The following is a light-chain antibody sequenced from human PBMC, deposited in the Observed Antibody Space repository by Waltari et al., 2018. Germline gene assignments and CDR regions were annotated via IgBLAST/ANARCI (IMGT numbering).Light chain of an antibody. CDR3: QQYGGLPLT. J-gene: IGKJ4*01. CDR2: GAS. V-gene: IGKV3-20*01. CDR1: QSVSSNY. Sequence: EIVLTQAPGILSLSQGERATLSCRASQSVSSNYLAWYQQIPGQAPRLLIYGASTRATGIPDRFSGIGSGTDFTLTISRLEPEDFAIYYCQQYGGLPLTFGGGTKVEIK.